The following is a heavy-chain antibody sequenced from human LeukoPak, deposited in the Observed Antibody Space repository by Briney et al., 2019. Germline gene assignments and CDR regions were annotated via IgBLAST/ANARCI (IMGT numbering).Heavy chain of an antibody. CDR2: INPNSGGT. CDR1: GYTFTGYY. D-gene: IGHD3-16*01. Sequence: GASVKVSCKAAGYTFTGYYMHWVRQAPGQGLEWMERINPNSGGTNYAQKFQGRVTMTRDTSISTAYMELSRLRSDDTAVYYCARDGGDNWFDPWGQGTLVTVSS. CDR3: ARDGGDNWFDP. J-gene: IGHJ5*02. V-gene: IGHV1-2*06.